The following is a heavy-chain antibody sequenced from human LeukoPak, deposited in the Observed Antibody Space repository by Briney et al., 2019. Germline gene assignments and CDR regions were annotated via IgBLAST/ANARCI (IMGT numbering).Heavy chain of an antibody. CDR2: IYFSGST. Sequence: SETLSLTCAVSGGSISSSGYYWGWVRQSPGKGLEWIGIIYFSGSTYYNPSLKSRVTISVDTSKNQFSLKLSSVTAADTAVYYCARLVDYYDSRGYLDSWGQGTLVTVSS. V-gene: IGHV4-39*01. CDR1: GGSISSSGYY. J-gene: IGHJ4*02. CDR3: ARLVDYYDSRGYLDS. D-gene: IGHD3-22*01.